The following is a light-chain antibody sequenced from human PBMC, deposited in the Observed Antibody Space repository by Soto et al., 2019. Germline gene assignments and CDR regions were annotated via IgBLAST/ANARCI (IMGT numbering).Light chain of an antibody. J-gene: IGKJ1*01. CDR3: QQLKSYPRT. CDR1: EDISSY. CDR2: AAS. Sequence: DIQLTQSPSFLSASVGDRITITCRTSEDISSYFAWYQQKLGEAPKLLIYAASTLQSGVPLRFSGSGSGTEFTLTVSSLQPEDFATYYCQQLKSYPRTFGQGTKVQVK. V-gene: IGKV1-9*01.